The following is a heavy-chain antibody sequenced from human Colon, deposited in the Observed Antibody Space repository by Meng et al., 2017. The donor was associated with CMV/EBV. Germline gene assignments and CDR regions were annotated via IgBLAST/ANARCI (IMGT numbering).Heavy chain of an antibody. J-gene: IGHJ4*02. CDR1: GYSFSDY. V-gene: IGHV1-46*01. D-gene: IGHD3-3*01. Sequence: ASVKVSCKTSGYSFSDYIHWVRQAPGQGLEWMAIINLSADTTVYAEKFRDRVTVTRDTSTATVYMELSKLQSNDTAVYFCARDRTSGWQPDFWGQGTLVTVSS. CDR3: ARDRTSGWQPDF. CDR2: INLSADTT.